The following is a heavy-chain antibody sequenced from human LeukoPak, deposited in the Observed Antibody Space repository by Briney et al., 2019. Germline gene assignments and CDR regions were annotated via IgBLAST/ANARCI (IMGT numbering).Heavy chain of an antibody. V-gene: IGHV2-26*01. Sequence: SGPKLVNPTETLTLTCTVSGFSLSNARMGVSWIRQPPGKALEWLAHIFSNDEKSYSTSLKSRLTTSKDTSKSQVVLTMTNMDPVDTATYYCALYYDFWSGYKEIDYWGQGTLVTVSS. D-gene: IGHD3-3*01. CDR2: IFSNDEK. CDR1: GFSLSNARMG. CDR3: ALYYDFWSGYKEIDY. J-gene: IGHJ4*02.